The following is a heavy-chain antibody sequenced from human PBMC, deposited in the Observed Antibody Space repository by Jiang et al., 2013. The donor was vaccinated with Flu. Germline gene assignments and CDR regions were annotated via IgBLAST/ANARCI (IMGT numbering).Heavy chain of an antibody. V-gene: IGHV2-5*02. J-gene: IGHJ4*02. CDR1: GFSLSSSGVG. CDR2: IYWDDHK. D-gene: IGHD2-15*01. CDR3: AHSQRERSCSGGSCYYFDY. Sequence: PTQTLTLTCTFSGFSLSSSGVGVGWIRQPPGKALEWLALIYWDDHKRYSPSLKSRLTITKDTSKNQVVLTMTNMDPVDTATYYCAHSQRERSCSGGSCYYFDYWGQGTLVTVSS.